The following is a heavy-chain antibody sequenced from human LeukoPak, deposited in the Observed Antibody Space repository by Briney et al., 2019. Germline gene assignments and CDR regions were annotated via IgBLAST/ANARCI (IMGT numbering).Heavy chain of an antibody. V-gene: IGHV3-53*01. Sequence: GGSLRLSCAASGFTFSSYAMSWVRQAPGKGLEWVSVIYSGGSTYYADSVKGRFTFSRDNSKNTLYLQMYSLRAEDTAVYYCARDLGSGYTFWGQGTMVTVSS. D-gene: IGHD3-22*01. J-gene: IGHJ3*01. CDR1: GFTFSSYA. CDR3: ARDLGSGYTF. CDR2: IYSGGST.